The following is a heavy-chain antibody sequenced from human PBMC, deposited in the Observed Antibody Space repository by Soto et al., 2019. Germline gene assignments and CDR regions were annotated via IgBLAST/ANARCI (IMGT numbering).Heavy chain of an antibody. Sequence: QVQLVQSGAEVKNPGSSVKVSCKASGGTLSDYAVSWVRQARGQGLEWMGGIMPTVDSANYAQKFQGRLTITADESTSTANMALSSLTSDDTAIYYCAVAAVREILTEQSSGMAVWGQGTTVTVSS. D-gene: IGHD3-10*01. V-gene: IGHV1-69*01. CDR2: IMPTVDSA. CDR1: GGTLSDYA. J-gene: IGHJ6*02. CDR3: AVAAVREILTEQSSGMAV.